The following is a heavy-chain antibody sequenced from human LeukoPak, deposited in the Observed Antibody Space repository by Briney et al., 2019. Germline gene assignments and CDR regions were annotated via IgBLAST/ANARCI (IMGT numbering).Heavy chain of an antibody. D-gene: IGHD2-2*01. CDR1: GYTFTSYY. V-gene: IGHV1-46*03. J-gene: IGHJ3*01. CDR2: INPSGGST. Sequence: ASVKVSCKASGYTFTSYYMHWVRQAPGQGLEWMGIINPSGGSTSYAQKFQGRVTMTRDTSTGTVYMELSSLRSEDTAVYYCTSCASSTSCYLWGQGTMVTVSS. CDR3: TSCASSTSCYL.